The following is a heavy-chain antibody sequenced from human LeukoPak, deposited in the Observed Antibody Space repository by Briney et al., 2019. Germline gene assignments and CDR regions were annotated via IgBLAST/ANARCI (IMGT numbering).Heavy chain of an antibody. V-gene: IGHV3-11*06. D-gene: IGHD6-13*01. CDR3: ARSDGIAAAGPFDY. Sequence: GGSLRLSCAASGFTFSDYYMSWIRQAPGKGLEWVSYISSSDTYTSYADSVKGRFTISRDNAKNSLYLQMNSLRAEDTAVYYCARSDGIAAAGPFDYRGQGTLVTVS. CDR1: GFTFSDYY. J-gene: IGHJ4*02. CDR2: ISSSDTYT.